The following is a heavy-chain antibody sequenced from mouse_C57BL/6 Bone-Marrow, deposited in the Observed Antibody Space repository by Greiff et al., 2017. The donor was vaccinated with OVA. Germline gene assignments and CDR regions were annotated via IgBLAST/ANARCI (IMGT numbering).Heavy chain of an antibody. V-gene: IGHV3-6*01. CDR1: GYSITSGYY. J-gene: IGHJ3*01. CDR3: ARDGGLLRFSY. CDR2: ISYDGSN. D-gene: IGHD1-1*01. Sequence: EVQLVESGPGLVKPSQSLSLTCSVTGYSITSGYYWNWIRQFPGNKLEWMGYISYDGSNNYNPSLKNRISITRDTSKNQFFLKLNSVTTEDTATYYCARDGGLLRFSYWGQGTLVTVSA.